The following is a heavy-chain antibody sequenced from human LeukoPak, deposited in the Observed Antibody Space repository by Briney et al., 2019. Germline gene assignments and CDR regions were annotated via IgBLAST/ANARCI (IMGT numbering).Heavy chain of an antibody. CDR3: AREPLSGSGYYSFDY. Sequence: SETLSLTCTVSGGSISSSSYYWGWIRQPPGRGLEWIGSIYYSGSTYYNPSLKSRITISVDTSKNQFSLKLSSVTAADTAVYYCAREPLSGSGYYSFDYWGQGTLVTVSS. CDR1: GGSISSSSYY. V-gene: IGHV4-39*01. J-gene: IGHJ4*02. D-gene: IGHD3-22*01. CDR2: IYYSGST.